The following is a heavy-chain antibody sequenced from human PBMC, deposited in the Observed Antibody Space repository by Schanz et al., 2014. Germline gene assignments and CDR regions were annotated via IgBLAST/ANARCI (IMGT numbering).Heavy chain of an antibody. CDR2: SSSSGST. CDR3: AKDIAPLAARPGYGMDV. J-gene: IGHJ6*02. CDR1: GFTFSSYG. Sequence: EGQLLESGGGLVQPGGSLRLSCAASGFTFSSYGMSWVCQAPGKGLEWVSGSSSSGSTYYADSVKGRFTISRDNSKNTLSLQMNSRRAEDTAVYYCAKDIAPLAARPGYGMDVWGQGTTVTVSS. D-gene: IGHD6-13*01. V-gene: IGHV3-23*01.